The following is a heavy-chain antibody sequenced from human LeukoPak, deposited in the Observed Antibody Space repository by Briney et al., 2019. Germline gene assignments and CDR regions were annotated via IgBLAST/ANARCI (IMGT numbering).Heavy chain of an antibody. CDR1: GYSFTNYD. CDR2: INPNSGGT. J-gene: IGHJ4*02. Sequence: ASVKVSCKASGYSFTNYDINWVRQATGQGLEWMGRINPNSGGTNYAQKFQGRVTMTRDTSISTAYMELSRLKFDDTAVYYCARNKEGKSLDYWGQGTLVTVSS. V-gene: IGHV1-2*06. CDR3: ARNKEGKSLDY.